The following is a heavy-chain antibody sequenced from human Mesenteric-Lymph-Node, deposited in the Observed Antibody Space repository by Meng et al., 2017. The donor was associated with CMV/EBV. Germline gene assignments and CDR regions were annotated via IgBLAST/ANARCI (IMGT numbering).Heavy chain of an antibody. CDR1: GGSISSGGCY. V-gene: IGHV4-39*02. CDR2: IPYGGST. Sequence: TVSGGSISSGGCYGGWFRQPPGKGLEWIGSIPYGGSTSYNPSLMSRVTISVDTSKNHFSLKLSSVTAADTAVYYCATTPYSGYDRLDSWGQGTLVTVSS. D-gene: IGHD5-12*01. J-gene: IGHJ4*02. CDR3: ATTPYSGYDRLDS.